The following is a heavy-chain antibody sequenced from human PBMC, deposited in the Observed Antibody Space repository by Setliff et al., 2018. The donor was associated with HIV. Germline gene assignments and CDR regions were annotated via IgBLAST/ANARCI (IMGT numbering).Heavy chain of an antibody. CDR1: GGSMSSYY. V-gene: IGHV4-59*12. CDR3: ARDGPHCITSSCPGAWFDP. CDR2: IYASGST. J-gene: IGHJ5*02. Sequence: SETLSLTCAVSGGSMSSYYWSWIRQTPGKGLEWIGYIYASGSTKYNPSLESRVTISVDTSKNQFSLKLSSVTAADTAVYYCARDGPHCITSSCPGAWFDPWGQGTQVTVSS. D-gene: IGHD2-2*01.